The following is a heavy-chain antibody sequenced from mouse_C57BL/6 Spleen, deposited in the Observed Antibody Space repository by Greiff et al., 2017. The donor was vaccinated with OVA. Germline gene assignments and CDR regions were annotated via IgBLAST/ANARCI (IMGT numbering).Heavy chain of an antibody. CDR3: ARGDYDDDGWFAY. D-gene: IGHD2-4*01. V-gene: IGHV1-26*01. J-gene: IGHJ3*01. Sequence: EVQLQQSGPELVKPGASVKISCKASGYTFTDYYMNWVKQSHGKSLEWIGDINPNNGGTSYNQKFKGKATLTVDKSSSTAYMELRSLTSEDSAVYYCARGDYDDDGWFAYWGQGTLVTVSA. CDR2: INPNNGGT. CDR1: GYTFTDYY.